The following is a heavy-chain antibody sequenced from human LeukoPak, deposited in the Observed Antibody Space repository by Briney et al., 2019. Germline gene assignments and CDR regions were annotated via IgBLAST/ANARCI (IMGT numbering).Heavy chain of an antibody. CDR2: IYSSGST. D-gene: IGHD7-27*01. CDR3: ASGADAFETSGDYFDY. CDR1: GASIDTYH. J-gene: IGHJ4*02. V-gene: IGHV4-4*07. Sequence: SETLSLTCTVFGASIDTYHWNWIRQPAGKGLEWIGRIYSSGSTNYNPSLKGRVTMSVETSTNQVSLKVTSVTAADTAVYYCASGADAFETSGDYFDYWGQGTLVTVSS.